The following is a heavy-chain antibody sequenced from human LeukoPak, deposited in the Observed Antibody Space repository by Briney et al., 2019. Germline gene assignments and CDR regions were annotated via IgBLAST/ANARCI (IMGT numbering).Heavy chain of an antibody. Sequence: SQTLSLTCTVSGGSISSGSYYWSWIRQPAGKGLEWIGRIYNSGSTNYNPSLKSRVTISVDTSKNQFSLKLSSVTAADTAVYYCARGYDLWSGYLDCWGQGTLVTVSS. D-gene: IGHD3-3*01. CDR3: ARGYDLWSGYLDC. CDR2: IYNSGST. J-gene: IGHJ4*02. V-gene: IGHV4-61*02. CDR1: GGSISSGSYY.